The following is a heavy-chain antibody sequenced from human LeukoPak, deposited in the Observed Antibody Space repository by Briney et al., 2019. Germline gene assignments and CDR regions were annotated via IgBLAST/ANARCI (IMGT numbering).Heavy chain of an antibody. V-gene: IGHV3-30*02. J-gene: IGHJ4*02. Sequence: GGSLRLSCAASGFTFSSYGMHWVRQAPGKGLEWVAFIRYDGSNKYYADSVKGRFTISRDNSKNTLYLQMNSLRAEDTAVYYCAKDTTWNPLGLYYFDYWGQGTLVTVSS. CDR1: GFTFSSYG. CDR2: IRYDGSNK. CDR3: AKDTTWNPLGLYYFDY. D-gene: IGHD1-1*01.